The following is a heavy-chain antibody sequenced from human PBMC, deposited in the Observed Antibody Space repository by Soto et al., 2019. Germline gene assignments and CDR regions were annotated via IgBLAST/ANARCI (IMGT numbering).Heavy chain of an antibody. D-gene: IGHD6-19*01. CDR2: TYYRSRWYN. Sequence: PSQTLSLTCVISGDSVSSNSAAWNWIRLSPSRGLEWLARTYYRSRWYNDYAVSVRSRITINPDTSKNQFSLQLNSVTPEDTAVYYCARGSGPIPTAFDYWGQGTLVTVSS. CDR1: GDSVSSNSAA. CDR3: ARGSGPIPTAFDY. J-gene: IGHJ4*02. V-gene: IGHV6-1*01.